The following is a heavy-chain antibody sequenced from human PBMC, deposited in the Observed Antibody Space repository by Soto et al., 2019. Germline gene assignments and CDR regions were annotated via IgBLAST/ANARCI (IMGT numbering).Heavy chain of an antibody. D-gene: IGHD6-13*01. Sequence: SETLSLTCTVSGGSISSSSYYWGWIRQPPGKGLEWIGNIYYSGSTYYNPSLKSRVTISVDTSKNQFSLKLSSVTAADTAVYYCARVFSDSSSFFDPWGQGTLVTVSS. V-gene: IGHV4-39*07. J-gene: IGHJ5*02. CDR3: ARVFSDSSSFFDP. CDR1: GGSISSSSYY. CDR2: IYYSGST.